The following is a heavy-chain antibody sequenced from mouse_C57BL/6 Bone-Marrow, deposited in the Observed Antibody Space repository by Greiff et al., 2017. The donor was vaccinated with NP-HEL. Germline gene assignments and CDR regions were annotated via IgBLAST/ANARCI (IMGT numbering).Heavy chain of an antibody. CDR1: GYTFTTYW. CDR2: IDPYDSYT. CDR3: ARKAYYGRSYEFAY. Sequence: VQLQQPGAELVKPGASVKLSCKASGYTFTTYWMQWVKQRPGQGLEWIGEIDPYDSYTNYNQKFKGKATLTVDTSSSTANMQLSSLTSEDSAVYYCARKAYYGRSYEFAYWGQGTLVTVSA. J-gene: IGHJ3*01. D-gene: IGHD1-1*01. V-gene: IGHV1-50*01.